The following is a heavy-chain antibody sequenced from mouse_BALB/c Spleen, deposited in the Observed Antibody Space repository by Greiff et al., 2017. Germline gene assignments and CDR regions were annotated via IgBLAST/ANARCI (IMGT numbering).Heavy chain of an antibody. J-gene: IGHJ4*01. V-gene: IGHV5-12-1*01. CDR3: ARQVTLYYAMDY. Sequence: EVHLVESGGGLVKPGGSLKLSCAASGFAFSSYDMSWVRQTPEKRLEWVAYISSGGGSTYYPDTVKGRFTISRDNAKNTLYLQMSSLKSEDTAMYYCARQVTLYYAMDYWGQGTSVTVSS. CDR2: ISSGGGST. CDR1: GFAFSSYD. D-gene: IGHD2-2*01.